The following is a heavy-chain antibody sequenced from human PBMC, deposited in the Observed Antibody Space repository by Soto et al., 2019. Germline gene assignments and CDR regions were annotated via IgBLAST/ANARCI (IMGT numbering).Heavy chain of an antibody. V-gene: IGHV1-18*01. J-gene: IGHJ4*02. CDR1: GYTFTSYG. Sequence: VQLVQSGAEVKKPGASVKVSCQASGYTFTSYGLTWVRQAPGQGLEWMGWMSAYSGSTNYAQKLQGRVTMTTDTATSTASMELRSLRSDDTAVYYCARSIAAAVDFDYWGQGTLVTVSS. CDR3: ARSIAAAVDFDY. CDR2: MSAYSGST. D-gene: IGHD6-13*01.